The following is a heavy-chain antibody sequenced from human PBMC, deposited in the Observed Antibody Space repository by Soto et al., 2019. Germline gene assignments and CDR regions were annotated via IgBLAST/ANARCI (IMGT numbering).Heavy chain of an antibody. CDR1: GFTFSSYG. CDR3: ARAPKAYYYYGMDV. CDR2: IWYDGSNK. Sequence: GGSLRLSCAASGFTFSSYGMHWVRQAPGKGLEWVAVIWYDGSNKYYADSVKGRFTISRDNSKNTLYLQMNSLRAEDTAVYYCARAPKAYYYYGMDVWGQGTTVTVSS. J-gene: IGHJ6*02. V-gene: IGHV3-33*01.